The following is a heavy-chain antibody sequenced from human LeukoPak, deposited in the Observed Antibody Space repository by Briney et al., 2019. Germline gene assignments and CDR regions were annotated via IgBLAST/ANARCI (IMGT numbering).Heavy chain of an antibody. V-gene: IGHV3-48*03. Sequence: GGSLRLSCAASGFTFNSYEMNWVRQAPGKGLEWVSYINSGGSAIHYADSVKGRFTISRDNAKNSLYLQMNSLRADDTAVYYCARGGSYVHYWGQGTLVTVSS. CDR3: ARGGSYVHY. J-gene: IGHJ4*02. D-gene: IGHD1-26*01. CDR1: GFTFNSYE. CDR2: INSGGSAI.